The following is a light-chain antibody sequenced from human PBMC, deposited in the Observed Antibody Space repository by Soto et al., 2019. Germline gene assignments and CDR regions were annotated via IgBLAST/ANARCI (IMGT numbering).Light chain of an antibody. V-gene: IGKV3-15*01. CDR2: GAS. Sequence: EVELTQSPATLSLAPGARAPLSCRSSQYIANNLAWYQQRPGQAPRLLILGASARATGIPARFSGSGSGTEFTLTISSLQSEDFAVYYCQQYNNWSPLTFGGGTKVDIK. CDR1: QYIANN. J-gene: IGKJ4*01. CDR3: QQYNNWSPLT.